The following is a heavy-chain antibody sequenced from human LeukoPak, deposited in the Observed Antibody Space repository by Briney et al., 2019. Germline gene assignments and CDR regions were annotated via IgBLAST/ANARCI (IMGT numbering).Heavy chain of an antibody. CDR3: ARHVCGIFGVATRGWFDP. CDR1: GGSISSSSYY. CDR2: IYYSGST. V-gene: IGHV4-39*01. Sequence: RASETLSLTCTVSGGSISSSSYYWGWIRQPPGKGLEWIGSIYYSGSTYYNPSLKSRVTISVDTSKNQFSLKLSSVTAADTAVYYCARHVCGIFGVATRGWFDPWGQGTLVTVSS. D-gene: IGHD3-3*01. J-gene: IGHJ5*02.